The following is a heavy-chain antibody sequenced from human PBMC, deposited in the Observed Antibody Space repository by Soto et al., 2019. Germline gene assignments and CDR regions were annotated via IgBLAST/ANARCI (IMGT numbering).Heavy chain of an antibody. V-gene: IGHV4-34*01. CDR1: GGSFSGYY. CDR2: INHSGST. Sequence: KPSETLSLTCAAYGGSFSGYYWSWIRQPPGKGLEWIGEINHSGSTNYNPSLKSRVTISVDTSKNQFSLKLSSVTAADTAVYYCARDAGGPADYWGQGTLVTVSS. CDR3: ARDAGGPADY. D-gene: IGHD2-15*01. J-gene: IGHJ4*02.